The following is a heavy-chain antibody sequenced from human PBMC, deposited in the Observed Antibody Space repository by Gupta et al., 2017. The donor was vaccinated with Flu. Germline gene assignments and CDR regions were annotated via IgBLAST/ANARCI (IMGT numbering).Heavy chain of an antibody. J-gene: IGHJ6*02. CDR3: ARPIGYRSQYYYYGMDV. CDR2: INHSGST. D-gene: IGHD3-16*02. V-gene: IGHV4-34*01. Sequence: QVQLQQWGAGLLKPSETLSLTCAVYGGSFSGYYCSWIRQPPGKGLEWIGEINHSGSTNYNPSLKSRVTISVDTSKNQFSLKLSSVTAADTAVYYCARPIGYRSQYYYYGMDVWGQGTTVTVSS. CDR1: GGSFSGYY.